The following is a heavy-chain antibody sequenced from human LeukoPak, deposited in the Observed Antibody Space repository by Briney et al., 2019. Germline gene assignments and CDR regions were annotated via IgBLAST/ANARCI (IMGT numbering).Heavy chain of an antibody. CDR2: INPTGGST. V-gene: IGHV1-46*01. CDR3: ARDHQYGDYDGTFDY. J-gene: IGHJ4*02. D-gene: IGHD4-17*01. CDR1: GYTFTRYY. Sequence: ASVKVSCKASGYTFTRYYVHWVRQAPGQGLEWMGIINPTGGSTSYAQKFQGRVTMTRDMSTSTVYMQLSSLRSEDTAVYYCARDHQYGDYDGTFDYRGQGTLVTVSS.